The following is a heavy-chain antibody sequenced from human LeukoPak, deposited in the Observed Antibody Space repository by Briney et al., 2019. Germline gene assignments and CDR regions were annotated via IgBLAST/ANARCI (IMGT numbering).Heavy chain of an antibody. D-gene: IGHD1-26*01. V-gene: IGHV3-53*01. J-gene: IGHJ6*02. CDR3: AKAFRGKFIVGATDGMDV. CDR1: GFTVSSNY. CDR2: IYSGGST. Sequence: GGSLRLSCAASGFTVSSNYMSWVRQAPGKGLEWVSVIYSGGSTYYADSVKGRFTISRDNSKNTLYLQMNSLRAEDTAVYYCAKAFRGKFIVGATDGMDVWGQGTTVTVSS.